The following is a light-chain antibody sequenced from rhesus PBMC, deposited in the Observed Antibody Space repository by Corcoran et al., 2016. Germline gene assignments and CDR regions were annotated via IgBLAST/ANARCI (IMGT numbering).Light chain of an antibody. J-gene: IGKJ3*01. Sequence: DIQMTQSPSSLSASVGDRVTITCQASQGISNCLAWYPQKPGKAPKLLIYAASSLQSGVPSRFSGSGSGTEFTLTISSLQPEDFATYYCQQHNSNPFTFGPGTKLDIK. CDR3: QQHNSNPFT. CDR1: QGISNC. CDR2: AAS. V-gene: IGKV1-33*02.